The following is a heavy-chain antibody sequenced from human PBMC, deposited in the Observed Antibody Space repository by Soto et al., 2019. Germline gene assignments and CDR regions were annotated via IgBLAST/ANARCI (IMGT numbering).Heavy chain of an antibody. Sequence: GGSLRLSCASSGFTFDDYAMHWVRQPPGKGLEWVSGISWNSGSIGYADSVKGRFTISRDNAKNFLYLQMNSLRPEDTALYYCAKDILGYSGSSWGQGT. D-gene: IGHD1-26*01. CDR2: ISWNSGSI. V-gene: IGHV3-9*01. CDR1: GFTFDDYA. J-gene: IGHJ4*02. CDR3: AKDILGYSGSS.